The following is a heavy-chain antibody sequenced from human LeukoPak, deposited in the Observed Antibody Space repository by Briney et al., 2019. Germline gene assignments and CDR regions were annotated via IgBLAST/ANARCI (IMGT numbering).Heavy chain of an antibody. V-gene: IGHV1-2*02. J-gene: IGHJ4*02. CDR1: GYTFTGYY. CDR2: INPNSGGT. CDR3: AREGAGEYYDSSGYYPVGY. D-gene: IGHD3-22*01. Sequence: ASVKVSCKASGYTFTGYYMHWVRQAPEQGLEWMGWINPNSGGTNYAQKFQGRVTMTRDTSISTAYMELSRLRSDDTAVYYCAREGAGEYYDSSGYYPVGYWGQGTLVTVSS.